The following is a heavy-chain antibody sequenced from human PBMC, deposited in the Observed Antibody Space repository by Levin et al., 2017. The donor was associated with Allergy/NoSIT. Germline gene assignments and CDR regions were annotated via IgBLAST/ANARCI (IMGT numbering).Heavy chain of an antibody. J-gene: IGHJ6*02. Sequence: GESLKISCAASGFTFSSYGMHWVRQAPGKGLEWVAVISYDGSNKYYADSVKGRFTISRDNSKNTLYLQMNSLRAEDTAVYYCAKAIFGPGALGMDVWGQGTTVTVSS. V-gene: IGHV3-30*18. CDR2: ISYDGSNK. CDR1: GFTFSSYG. CDR3: AKAIFGPGALGMDV. D-gene: IGHD3-3*01.